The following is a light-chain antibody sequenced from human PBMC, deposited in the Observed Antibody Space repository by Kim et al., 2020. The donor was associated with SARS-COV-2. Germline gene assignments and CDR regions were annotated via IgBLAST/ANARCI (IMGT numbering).Light chain of an antibody. CDR3: SSYTSSSTRV. V-gene: IGLV2-14*03. CDR2: DVS. CDR1: SSDVGGYNY. J-gene: IGLJ3*02. Sequence: QSALTQPASVSGSPGQSITISCTGTSSDVGGYNYVSWYQQHPGKAPKLMIYDVSNRPSGVSTRFSDSKSGNTASLTISGRQAEDEADYYCSSYTSSSTRVFGGGTQLTVL.